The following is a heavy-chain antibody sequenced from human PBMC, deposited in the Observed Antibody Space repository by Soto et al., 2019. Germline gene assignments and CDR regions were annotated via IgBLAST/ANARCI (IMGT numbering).Heavy chain of an antibody. Sequence: GESLKISCAASGFTFSSYSMNWVRQAPGKGLEWVSSISSSSSYIYYADSVKGRFTISRDNAKNSLYLQMNSLRAEDTAVYYCARVHSWGTSVDYWGQGTLVTVSS. CDR2: ISSSSSYI. J-gene: IGHJ4*02. V-gene: IGHV3-21*01. D-gene: IGHD6-13*01. CDR3: ARVHSWGTSVDY. CDR1: GFTFSSYS.